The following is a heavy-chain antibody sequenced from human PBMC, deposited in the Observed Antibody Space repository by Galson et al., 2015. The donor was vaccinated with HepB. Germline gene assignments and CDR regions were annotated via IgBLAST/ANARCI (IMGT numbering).Heavy chain of an antibody. V-gene: IGHV1-8*01. CDR1: GYTFTHYH. CDR3: ARGGISGVVPFID. J-gene: IGHJ4*02. Sequence: SVKVSCKASGYTFTHYHVNWVRQVNGQGLEWMGWQNPNCGKSNSVQKFRGRVTITRDTSINAAYMELSGLTSEDPAVYYCARGGISGVVPFIDWGQGTLVTVSS. D-gene: IGHD3-3*01. CDR2: QNPNCGKS.